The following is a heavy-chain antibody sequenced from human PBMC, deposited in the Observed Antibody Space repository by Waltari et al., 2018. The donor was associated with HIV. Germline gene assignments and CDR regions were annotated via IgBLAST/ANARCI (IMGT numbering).Heavy chain of an antibody. D-gene: IGHD3-10*01. Sequence: EVQLLVSAGVLVQARGSLRLSCSASGFTFWGYATTWSRLAPGRGREGVAGISGSGGSTFDADSVKGRFAISRDNSKNTLYLQMNTLRAEDTAVYYCAKFRGSGSDYWGQGAQVTVSS. CDR3: AKFRGSGSDY. CDR2: ISGSGGST. J-gene: IGHJ4*02. V-gene: IGHV3-23*01. CDR1: GFTFWGYA.